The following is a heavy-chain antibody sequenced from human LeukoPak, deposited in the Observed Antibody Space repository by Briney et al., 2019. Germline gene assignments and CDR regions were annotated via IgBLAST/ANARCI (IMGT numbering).Heavy chain of an antibody. D-gene: IGHD5-24*01. Sequence: ASVKVSCKVSGYTLTELSMHWVRQAPGKGLEWMGGFDPEDGETIYAQKFQGRVTMTENTSTDTAYMELSSLRSEDTAVYYCATAPIDSNGYYYDYWGQGTLVTVSS. CDR3: ATAPIDSNGYYYDY. J-gene: IGHJ4*02. CDR1: GYTLTELS. CDR2: FDPEDGET. V-gene: IGHV1-24*01.